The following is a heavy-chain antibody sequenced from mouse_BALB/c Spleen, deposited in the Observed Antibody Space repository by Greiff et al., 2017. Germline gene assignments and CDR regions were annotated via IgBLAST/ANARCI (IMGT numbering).Heavy chain of an antibody. CDR1: GYSITSDYA. Sequence: EVQRVESGPGLVKPSQSLSLTCTVTGYSITSDYAWNWIRQFPGNKLEWMGYISYSGSTSYNPSLKSRISITRDTSKNQFFLQLNSVTTEDTATYYCARLKGNYRNAMDYWGQGTSVTVSS. J-gene: IGHJ4*01. V-gene: IGHV3-2*02. CDR3: ARLKGNYRNAMDY. D-gene: IGHD2-1*01. CDR2: ISYSGST.